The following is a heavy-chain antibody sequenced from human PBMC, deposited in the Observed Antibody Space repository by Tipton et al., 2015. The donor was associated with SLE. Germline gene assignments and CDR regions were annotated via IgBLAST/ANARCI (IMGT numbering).Heavy chain of an antibody. V-gene: IGHV3-21*03. CDR2: ISSSSSYI. Sequence: SLRLSCAASGFTFNIYAMHWVRQAPGKGLEWVSSISSSSSYIYYADSVKGRFTISRDNAKNSLYLQMNSLRAEDTAVYYCAMGRGWFREFAYWGQGPLVPVSS. CDR1: GFTFNIYA. CDR3: AMGRGWFREFAY. D-gene: IGHD3-10*01. J-gene: IGHJ4*02.